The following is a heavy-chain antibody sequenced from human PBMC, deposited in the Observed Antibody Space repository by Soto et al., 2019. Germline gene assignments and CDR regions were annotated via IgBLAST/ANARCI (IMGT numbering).Heavy chain of an antibody. CDR2: ISSNTI. CDR1: GFTFSDYA. CDR3: TRPGIAVSFDY. D-gene: IGHD6-19*01. V-gene: IGHV3-48*01. Sequence: DVQLVESGGGLVPPGGSLRLSCAASGFTFSDYAMSWVRQASGKGLEWLSYISSNTIYYADSVRGRFTISRDNAKDSLYLQMNSLRADDTAVYYCTRPGIAVSFDYWGQGTLVTVSS. J-gene: IGHJ4*02.